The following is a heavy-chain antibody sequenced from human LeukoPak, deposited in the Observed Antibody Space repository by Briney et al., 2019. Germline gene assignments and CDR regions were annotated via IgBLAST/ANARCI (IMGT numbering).Heavy chain of an antibody. CDR3: ARGQYYSSGWYYYYYYMDV. D-gene: IGHD6-19*01. CDR1: GYTFTSYG. Sequence: GSSVAVSCKSTGYTFTSYGISWVRQAPGQGLEWMGWISAYNGNTNYAQKLQGRVTMTTDTTTSTDYMELKSLRSDDTAVYYCARGQYYSSGWYYYYYYMDVWGKGTTVTASS. CDR2: ISAYNGNT. V-gene: IGHV1-18*01. J-gene: IGHJ6*03.